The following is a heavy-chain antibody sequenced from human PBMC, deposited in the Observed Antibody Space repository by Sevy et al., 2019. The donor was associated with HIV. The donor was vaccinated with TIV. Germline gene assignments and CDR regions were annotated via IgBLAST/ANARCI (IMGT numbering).Heavy chain of an antibody. D-gene: IGHD3-10*01. CDR1: GGSISSYY. V-gene: IGHV4-59*01. CDR3: GRTNYSSAAPGCWFDP. CDR2: MYYTGIT. J-gene: IGHJ5*02. Sequence: SETLSLTCTVSGGSISSYYWSWIRQPPGKGLEWIGYMYYTGITNYNPSLKSRVTISVDTSKNQSSLKLSSVTASDTAAYYCGRTNYSSAAPGCWFDPWGQGTLVTVSS.